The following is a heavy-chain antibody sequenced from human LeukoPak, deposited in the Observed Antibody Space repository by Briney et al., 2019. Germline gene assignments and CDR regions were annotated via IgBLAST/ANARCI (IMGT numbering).Heavy chain of an antibody. Sequence: PSETLSLTCAVYGGSFSGYYWSWIRQPPGKGLEWIGEINHKESTNYNASLKSRFKIQVEKSQDQFSLKPSSVTAAETAVYYCARGQEVGSSSFDYWGQGTLVTVSS. CDR3: ARGQEVGSSSFDY. CDR1: GGSFSGYY. V-gene: IGHV4-34*01. J-gene: IGHJ4*02. CDR2: INHKEST. D-gene: IGHD6-6*01.